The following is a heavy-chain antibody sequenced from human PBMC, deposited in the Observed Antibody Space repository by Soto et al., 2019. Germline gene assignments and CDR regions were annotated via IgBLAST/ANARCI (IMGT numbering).Heavy chain of an antibody. J-gene: IGHJ6*02. CDR2: ISGSGGST. D-gene: IGHD6-6*01. V-gene: IGHV3-23*01. CDR1: GFTFSSYA. Sequence: PVGSLRLSCAASGFTFSSYAMSWGRQAPGKGLEWVSAISGSGGSTYYADSVKGRFTISRDNSKNTLYLQMNSLRAEDTAVYYCAKDLSFSSSPPKGMDVWGQGTTVTVSS. CDR3: AKDLSFSSSPPKGMDV.